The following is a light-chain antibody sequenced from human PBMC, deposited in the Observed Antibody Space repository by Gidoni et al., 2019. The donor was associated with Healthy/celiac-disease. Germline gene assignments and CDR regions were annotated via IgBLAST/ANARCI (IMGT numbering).Light chain of an antibody. J-gene: IGKJ4*01. V-gene: IGKV3-15*01. CDR1: QSVSSN. Sequence: EIVMTQSPATLPVSPGEQATLSCRASQSVSSNLAWYQQKPGQAPSLLLYGASTSATGIPARFSGSGSGTEFTLTISSLQSEDFAVYYCQQYNNWPPLTFGGGTKVEIK. CDR3: QQYNNWPPLT. CDR2: GAS.